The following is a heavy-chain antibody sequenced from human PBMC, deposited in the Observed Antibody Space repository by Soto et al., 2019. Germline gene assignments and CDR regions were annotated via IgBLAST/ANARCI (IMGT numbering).Heavy chain of an antibody. V-gene: IGHV4-61*01. Sequence: SEALSLTCTVSCGSVSSASYFWSWGRQPPGRGLEWIGYIYYSGSTNYNPSLKSRVTISVDTSRNQLSLKLNSVTAADTAVYYCARVPEGAAAPNWFDPWGQGTLATVSS. D-gene: IGHD6-13*01. CDR3: ARVPEGAAAPNWFDP. J-gene: IGHJ5*02. CDR1: CGSVSSASYF. CDR2: IYYSGST.